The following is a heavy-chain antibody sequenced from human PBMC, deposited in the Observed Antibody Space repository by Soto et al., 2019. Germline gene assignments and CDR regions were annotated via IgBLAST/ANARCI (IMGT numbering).Heavy chain of an antibody. V-gene: IGHV2-5*02. D-gene: IGHD2-21*01. CDR1: GVSLSTSGMG. J-gene: IGHJ4*02. Sequence: QVTLKESGPTLVKPTQTLTLTCTFSGVSLSTSGMGVGWIRQPPGKALEWLALVYWDDDKRYSPSLKSRLTITKDTSKNKVVLTMTNMDPVDTATYYCAHMIEGAFFDNWGQGTLVTVSS. CDR2: VYWDDDK. CDR3: AHMIEGAFFDN.